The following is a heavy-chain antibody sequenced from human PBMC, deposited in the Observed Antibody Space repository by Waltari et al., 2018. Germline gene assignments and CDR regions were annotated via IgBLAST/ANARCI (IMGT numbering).Heavy chain of an antibody. D-gene: IGHD3-10*01. CDR1: GFTFSHFA. Sequence: EVQLLESGGDLIEPGGSLRLSCAASGFTFSHFAMTWVRQAPGKRLEWVFSFSGSGGTAYYTDSVTGRFTVSRDNSDNTLYLQMNNLRADDTGIYYCAKDRGSGRIFFDSWGRGTLVVVSS. V-gene: IGHV3-23*01. CDR3: AKDRGSGRIFFDS. CDR2: FSGSGGTA. J-gene: IGHJ4*02.